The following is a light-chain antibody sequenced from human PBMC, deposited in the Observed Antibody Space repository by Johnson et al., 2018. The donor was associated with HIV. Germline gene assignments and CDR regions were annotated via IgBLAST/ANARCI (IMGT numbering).Light chain of an antibody. J-gene: IGLJ1*01. CDR3: GTWDSTLNAYV. V-gene: IGLV1-51*02. Sequence: QSVLTQPPSVSAAPGQKVTISCSGSSSNIGNNYVSWYQQLPGTAPKLLIYENNKRPSGIPDRFSGPKSVTSVTLGITGLHTGDEADYYCGTWDSTLNAYVFGTGTKVTVL. CDR2: ENN. CDR1: SSNIGNNY.